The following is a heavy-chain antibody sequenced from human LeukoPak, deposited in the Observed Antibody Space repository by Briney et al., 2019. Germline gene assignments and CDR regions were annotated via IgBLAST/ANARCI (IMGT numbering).Heavy chain of an antibody. CDR2: IYYIGST. D-gene: IGHD2-2*01. J-gene: IGHJ5*02. Sequence: SETLSLTCTVSGGSISSYYWNWIRQPPGKGLEWIGYIYYIGSTNYNPSLKSRVTISVDTSKNQFSLKLSSVTAADTAVYYCARGCRCSSTSCFCTNNWFDPWGQGTLVTVSS. CDR3: ARGCRCSSTSCFCTNNWFDP. V-gene: IGHV4-59*12. CDR1: GGSISSYY.